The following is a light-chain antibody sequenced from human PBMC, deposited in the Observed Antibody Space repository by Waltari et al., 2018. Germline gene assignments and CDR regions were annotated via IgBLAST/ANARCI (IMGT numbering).Light chain of an antibody. CDR2: EVT. V-gene: IGLV2-8*01. CDR3: MSYAGSNTWV. J-gene: IGLJ3*02. Sequence: QSALTQPPSASGSPGQSVTISCTGTSSDIGGYNYVCWDQQHPGKAPKLMIYEVTKRPSGVPDLFSGSRSGNTASLTVSGLQAEDEADYYCMSYAGSNTWVFGGGTKLTVL. CDR1: SSDIGGYNY.